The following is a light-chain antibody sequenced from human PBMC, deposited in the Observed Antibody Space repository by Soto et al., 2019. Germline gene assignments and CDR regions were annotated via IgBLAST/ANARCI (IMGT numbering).Light chain of an antibody. V-gene: IGLV8-61*01. Sequence: QTVVTQEPAFSVSPGGTVTLTCGLSSGSVSTSDYPSWYQQTPGQAPRTLIYSTNTRSSGVPDRFSGSILGNKAALTITGAQADDECDYYCVLYLGSGISVFGGGTKVTVL. CDR2: STN. J-gene: IGLJ3*02. CDR1: SGSVSTSDY. CDR3: VLYLGSGISV.